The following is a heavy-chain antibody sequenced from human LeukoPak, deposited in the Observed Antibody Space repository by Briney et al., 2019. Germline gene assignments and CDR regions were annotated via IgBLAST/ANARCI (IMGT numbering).Heavy chain of an antibody. CDR1: GFTFSSYA. CDR2: ISSSSSYI. Sequence: PGGSLRLSCAASGFTFSSYAMSWVRQAPGKGLEWVSSISSSSSYIYYADSVMGRFTISRDNAKNSLYLQMNSLRAEDTAVYYCARDLLGDCSGTSCPSWGQGTLVTVSS. D-gene: IGHD2-2*01. CDR3: ARDLLGDCSGTSCPS. V-gene: IGHV3-21*01. J-gene: IGHJ4*02.